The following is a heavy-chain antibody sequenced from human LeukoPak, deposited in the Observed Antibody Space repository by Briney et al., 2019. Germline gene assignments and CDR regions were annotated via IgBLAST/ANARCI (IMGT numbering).Heavy chain of an antibody. D-gene: IGHD3-10*01. CDR1: GFTFSSYA. V-gene: IGHV3-23*01. CDR2: ISGGGGST. Sequence: TGGSLRLSCAASGFTFSSYAMSWVRQAPGKGLEWVSAISGGGGSTYYADSVKGRFTISRDNSKNTLYLQMNSLRAEDTAVYYCAKSMVRGVIPYYFDYWGQGTLVTVSS. J-gene: IGHJ4*02. CDR3: AKSMVRGVIPYYFDY.